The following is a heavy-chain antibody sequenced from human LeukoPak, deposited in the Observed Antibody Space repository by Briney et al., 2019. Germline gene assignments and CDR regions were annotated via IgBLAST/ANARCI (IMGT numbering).Heavy chain of an antibody. CDR2: ISAYNGNT. J-gene: IGHJ3*02. CDR1: GYTFTSYG. V-gene: IGHV1-18*01. D-gene: IGHD2-2*01. Sequence: ASVKDSCKASGYTFTSYGISWVRPAPGQGLEWMGWISAYNGNTNYAQKLQGRVTMTTDTSTSTAYMELRSLRSDDTAVYYCARDTRRRIVVVPAADDAFDIWGQGTMVTVSS. CDR3: ARDTRRRIVVVPAADDAFDI.